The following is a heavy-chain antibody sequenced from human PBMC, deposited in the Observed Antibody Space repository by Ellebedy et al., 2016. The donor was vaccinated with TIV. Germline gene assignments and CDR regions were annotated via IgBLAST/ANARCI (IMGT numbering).Heavy chain of an antibody. CDR3: ARHDRHGYYFDY. V-gene: IGHV4-30-4*01. D-gene: IGHD1-14*01. J-gene: IGHJ4*02. CDR1: GGSISSGDYY. Sequence: MPSETLSLTCTVSGGSISSGDYYWSWIRQPPGKGLEWSGYIYYSRSTYYNPSLKSRVTISADTSKNQFSLKLSSVTAADTAVYYCARHDRHGYYFDYWGQGTLVTVSS. CDR2: IYYSRST.